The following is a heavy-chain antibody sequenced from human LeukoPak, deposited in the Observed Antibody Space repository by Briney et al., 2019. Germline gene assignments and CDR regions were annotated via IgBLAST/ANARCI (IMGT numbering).Heavy chain of an antibody. J-gene: IGHJ4*01. CDR2: IYPGASDT. CDR3: ARAGGPYSNSDY. V-gene: IGHV5-51*01. D-gene: IGHD6-13*01. CDR1: GYSYPTYW. Sequence: GESLKISCKGSGYSYPTYWIGWVRQMPGRGLEWMGIIYPGASDTRYSPSFQGQVTISVDKSISTAYLQWSSLKASDTAMYYCARAGGPYSNSDYWGQGALVTVSS.